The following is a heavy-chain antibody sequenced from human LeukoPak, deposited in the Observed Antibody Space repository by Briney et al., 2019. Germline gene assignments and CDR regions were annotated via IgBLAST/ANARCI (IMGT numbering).Heavy chain of an antibody. Sequence: PGGSLRLSCAASGFTVSSNYMSWVRQAPGKGLEWVSAISGSGGSTYYADSVKGRFTISRDNSKNTLYLQMNSLRAEDTAVYYCAKDERDAFDIWGQGTMVTVSS. CDR3: AKDERDAFDI. CDR2: ISGSGGST. CDR1: GFTVSSNY. V-gene: IGHV3-23*01. J-gene: IGHJ3*02. D-gene: IGHD6-25*01.